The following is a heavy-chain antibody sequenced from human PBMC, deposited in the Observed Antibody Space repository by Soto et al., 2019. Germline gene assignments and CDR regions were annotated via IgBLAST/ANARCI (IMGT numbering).Heavy chain of an antibody. CDR2: ISSSSSTI. Sequence: GGSLRLSCAASGFTFSSYSMNWVRQAPGKGLEWVSYISSSSSTIYYADSVKGRFTISRDNAKNSLYLQMNSLRDEDTAVYYCARDADYYDSSRTDAFDIWGQGTMVTVSS. CDR1: GFTFSSYS. J-gene: IGHJ3*02. V-gene: IGHV3-48*02. CDR3: ARDADYYDSSRTDAFDI. D-gene: IGHD3-22*01.